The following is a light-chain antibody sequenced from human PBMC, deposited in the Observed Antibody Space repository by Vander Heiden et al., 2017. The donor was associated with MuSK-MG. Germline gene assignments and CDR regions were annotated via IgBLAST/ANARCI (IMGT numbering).Light chain of an antibody. CDR2: DVT. V-gene: IGLV2-14*01. Sequence: QSALTQPAYASGPAGQAISTPCIGSASALGEYNYVSWYQQPPGEAPKLLLYDVTHRPSGVADRFSGSKSGNTASLTITGLQCEDAADYYCDSYTSTNTPYVFGTGTRVTVL. CDR3: DSYTSTNTPYV. J-gene: IGLJ1*01. CDR1: ASALGEYNY.